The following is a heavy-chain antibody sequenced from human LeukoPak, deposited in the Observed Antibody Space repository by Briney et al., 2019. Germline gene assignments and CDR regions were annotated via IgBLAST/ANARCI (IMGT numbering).Heavy chain of an antibody. J-gene: IGHJ5*02. CDR2: INHSGST. CDR3: ARDRRSIIAARPRNWFDP. Sequence: SETLSLTCAVYGGSFSGYYWSWIRQPPGKGLEWIGEINHSGSTNYNPSLKSRVTISVDTSKNQFSLKLSSVTVADTAVYYCARDRRSIIAARPRNWFDPWGQGTLVTVSS. D-gene: IGHD6-6*01. V-gene: IGHV4-34*01. CDR1: GGSFSGYY.